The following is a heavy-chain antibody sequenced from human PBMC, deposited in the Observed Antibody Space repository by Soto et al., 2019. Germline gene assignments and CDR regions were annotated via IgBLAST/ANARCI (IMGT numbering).Heavy chain of an antibody. J-gene: IGHJ6*03. CDR1: GFSFSDYW. D-gene: IGHD2-2*01. V-gene: IGHV3-7*01. Sequence: EVQLVESGGGLVQPGGSLRLSCAAAGFSFSDYWMTWVRQPPGKGLGWVANIKQDGSEKYYADSVKGRFTISRDNAKCSLYLQMSSLRAEDTAVYYCARSRAGRTAASYYDYMDVWGKGTTVTVSS. CDR2: IKQDGSEK. CDR3: ARSRAGRTAASYYDYMDV.